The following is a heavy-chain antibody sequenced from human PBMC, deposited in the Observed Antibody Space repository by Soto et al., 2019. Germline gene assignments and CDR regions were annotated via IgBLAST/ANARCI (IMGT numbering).Heavy chain of an antibody. J-gene: IGHJ6*02. CDR2: IFPRDSDT. CDR3: AKSIEGGPMDV. D-gene: IGHD1-26*01. CDR1: GSTFSNQW. V-gene: IGHV5-51*01. Sequence: GDSLKISSQGSGSTFSNQWINWVRLVPGKGLEWMGIIFPRDSDTRYSPSLQGQVIISVDKSTNTAYLQWTRLTASDTAIYYCAKSIEGGPMDVWGQGTTVTVSS.